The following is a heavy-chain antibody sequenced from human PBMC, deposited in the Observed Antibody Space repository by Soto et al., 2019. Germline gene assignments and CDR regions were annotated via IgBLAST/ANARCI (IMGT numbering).Heavy chain of an antibody. V-gene: IGHV1-3*01. CDR2: INAGNGNT. CDR3: ARDLGGWTDQ. J-gene: IGHJ4*02. D-gene: IGHD6-19*01. Sequence: QVQLVQSGAEVKKPGASVKVSCKASGYTFTSYAMQWVRQAPGQRVEWMGWINAGNGNTKYSQKFQGRVTITRDTSTSTASMELSRLRSEDTAMYFCARDLGGWTDQWGQGTLVTVSS. CDR1: GYTFTSYA.